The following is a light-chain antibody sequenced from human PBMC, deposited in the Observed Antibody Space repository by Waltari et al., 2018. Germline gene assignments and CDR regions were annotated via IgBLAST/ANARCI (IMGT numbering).Light chain of an antibody. Sequence: EMVMTQSPATLSVSPGERATLPCRASQSLSSNLAWYQQKPGQAPRLPIYGASTRATGIPARFSGSGSGTEFTLTISSLQSEDFAVYYCQQYNDWPRVTFGGGTKVEIK. CDR3: QQYNDWPRVT. CDR1: QSLSSN. V-gene: IGKV3-15*01. CDR2: GAS. J-gene: IGKJ4*01.